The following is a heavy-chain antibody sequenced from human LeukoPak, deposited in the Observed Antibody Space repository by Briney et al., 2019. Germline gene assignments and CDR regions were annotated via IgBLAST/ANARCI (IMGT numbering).Heavy chain of an antibody. CDR1: GGSFSSHY. J-gene: IGHJ4*02. CDR2: IYYTGRT. D-gene: IGHD6-13*01. V-gene: IGHV4-59*11. Sequence: SETLSLTCTVSGGSFSSHYWSWIRQPPGKGLEWIGYIYYTGRTNYNPSLESRVTISVDTSKNQFSLKVSSVTAADTAVYYCARVSDSNYRNYFDYWGQGTLVTVSS. CDR3: ARVSDSNYRNYFDY.